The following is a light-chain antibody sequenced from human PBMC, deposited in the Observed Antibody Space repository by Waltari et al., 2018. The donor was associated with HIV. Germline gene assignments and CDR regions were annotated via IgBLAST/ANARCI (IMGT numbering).Light chain of an antibody. V-gene: IGLV2-8*01. CDR2: DVS. CDR3: CSYAGRNRGI. J-gene: IGLJ2*01. Sequence: QSDLTQSPYASGFPGQSVTINCTGTSSHVSGYDDGPWYQQQPGKPPKLSMYDVSKRPSGVPDRFSASKPGDTATLTVAGPRTEDEADYHCCSYAGRNRGIFGGGTKFTVL. CDR1: SSHVSGYDD.